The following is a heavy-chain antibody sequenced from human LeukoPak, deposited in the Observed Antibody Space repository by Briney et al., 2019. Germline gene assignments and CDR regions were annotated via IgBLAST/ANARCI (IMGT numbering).Heavy chain of an antibody. J-gene: IGHJ4*02. CDR3: ARGQVYYYDSSGYYARKDY. D-gene: IGHD3-22*01. CDR2: IYYSGST. Sequence: SETLSLTCTVSGGSISSYYWSWIRQPPGKGLEWIGYIYYSGSTNYNPSLKSRVTILVDTSKNQFSLKLSSVTAADTAVYYCARGQVYYYDSSGYYARKDYWGQGTLVTVSS. V-gene: IGHV4-59*12. CDR1: GGSISSYY.